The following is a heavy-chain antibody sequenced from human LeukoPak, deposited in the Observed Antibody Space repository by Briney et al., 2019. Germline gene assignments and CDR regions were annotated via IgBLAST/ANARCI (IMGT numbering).Heavy chain of an antibody. CDR1: GFTFSTYG. CDR3: AKDIGSNYYYYMDV. D-gene: IGHD2-15*01. J-gene: IGHJ6*03. CDR2: IRYDGSNK. V-gene: IGHV3-30*02. Sequence: PGGSLRLSCAASGFTFSTYGMHWVRQAPGKGLEWVAFIRYDGSNKYYADSVKGRFAISRDSSKNTLYLQMNSLRAEDTAVYYCAKDIGSNYYYYMDVWGKGTTVTISS.